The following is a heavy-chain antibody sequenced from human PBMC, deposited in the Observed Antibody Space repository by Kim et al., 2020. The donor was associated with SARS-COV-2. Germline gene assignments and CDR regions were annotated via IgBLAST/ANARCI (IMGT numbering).Heavy chain of an antibody. D-gene: IGHD3-16*01. J-gene: IGHJ4*02. Sequence: PSFQGQVTITADKSTTTAYLQWSSLKASDTAMYYCARSAGPYDYYFDYWGQGTLVTVSS. CDR3: ARSAGPYDYYFDY. V-gene: IGHV5-51*01.